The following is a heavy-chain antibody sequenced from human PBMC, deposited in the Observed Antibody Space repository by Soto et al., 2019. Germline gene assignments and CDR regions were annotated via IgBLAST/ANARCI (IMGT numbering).Heavy chain of an antibody. CDR1: GFTFSGYS. Sequence: PGGSLRLSCAASGFTFSGYSMTWVRQTPGKGLEWVARILYDGSKEYYADPVKGRFTISRDNSKNTLYLQMDRLRVEDTAVYFCAKGLALMADHWGQGTPVTVSS. D-gene: IGHD2-21*01. J-gene: IGHJ4*02. CDR3: AKGLALMADH. V-gene: IGHV3-30*18. CDR2: ILYDGSKE.